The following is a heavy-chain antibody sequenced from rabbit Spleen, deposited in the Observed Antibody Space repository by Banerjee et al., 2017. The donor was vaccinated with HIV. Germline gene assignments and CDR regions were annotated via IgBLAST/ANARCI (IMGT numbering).Heavy chain of an antibody. D-gene: IGHD1-1*01. CDR2: IYAGSGYT. J-gene: IGHJ6*01. Sequence: QSLEESGGDLVKPGASLTLTCTASGFTLSGYWMCWVRQAPGKGLEWIGCIYAGSGYTYYATWAKGRFTCSKTSSTTVTLQMTSLTVADTATYFCARDTSSSFSSYGMDLWGQGTLVTVS. CDR3: ARDTSSSFSSYGMDL. CDR1: GFTLSGYW. V-gene: IGHV1S40*01.